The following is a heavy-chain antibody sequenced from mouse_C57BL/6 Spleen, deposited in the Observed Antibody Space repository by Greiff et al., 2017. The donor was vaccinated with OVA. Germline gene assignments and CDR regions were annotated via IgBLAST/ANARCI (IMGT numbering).Heavy chain of an antibody. CDR3: ATDYSNYDWYFDV. D-gene: IGHD2-5*01. V-gene: IGHV1-59*01. CDR1: GYTFTSYW. CDR2: IDPSDSYT. J-gene: IGHJ1*03. Sequence: VQLQQSGAELVRPGTSVKLSCKASGYTFTSYWMHWVKQRPGQGLEWIGVIDPSDSYTNYNQKFKGKATLTVDTSSSTAYMQLSSLTSEDSAVYYCATDYSNYDWYFDVWGTGTTVTVSS.